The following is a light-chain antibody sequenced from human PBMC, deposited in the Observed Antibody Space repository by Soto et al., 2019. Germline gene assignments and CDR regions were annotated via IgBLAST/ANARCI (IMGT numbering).Light chain of an antibody. CDR2: AAS. CDR3: LQHNDYPYT. V-gene: IGKV1-17*01. CDR1: QGIRSD. J-gene: IGKJ2*01. Sequence: DIQMTQSPSSLSASVGDRVTITCQASQGIRSDLGWYQQKPGKAPKRLIYAASRLQSGVPSRFSAGGSGTEFILTISSLQPEDFATYYCLQHNDYPYTFGQGTKVDIK.